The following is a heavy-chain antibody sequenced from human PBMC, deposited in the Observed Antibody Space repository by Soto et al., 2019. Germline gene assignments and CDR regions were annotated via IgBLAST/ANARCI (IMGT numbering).Heavy chain of an antibody. CDR2: ISSSGSTI. CDR3: ARVGEAARPLFDYYYYYYMDV. D-gene: IGHD6-6*01. Sequence: QVQLVESGGGLVKPGGSLRLSCAASGFTFSDYYMSWIRQAPGKGLEWVSYISSSGSTIYYADSVKGRFTISRDNAKNSLYLQMNSLRAEDTAVYYCARVGEAARPLFDYYYYYYMDVWGKGTTVNVSS. J-gene: IGHJ6*03. V-gene: IGHV3-11*01. CDR1: GFTFSDYY.